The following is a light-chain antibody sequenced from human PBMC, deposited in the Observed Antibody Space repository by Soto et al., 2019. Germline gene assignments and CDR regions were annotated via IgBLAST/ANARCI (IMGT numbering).Light chain of an antibody. J-gene: IGLJ2*01. CDR2: EVS. Sequence: QSALTQPPSASGSPGQSVTISFTGTSSDVGGYNYVSWYQQHPGKAPKLMIYEVSKRPSGVPDRFSGSKSGNTASLTVSGLQAEDEADYYCSSYAGSNNLVVFGGGTEVTVL. CDR1: SSDVGGYNY. V-gene: IGLV2-8*01. CDR3: SSYAGSNNLVV.